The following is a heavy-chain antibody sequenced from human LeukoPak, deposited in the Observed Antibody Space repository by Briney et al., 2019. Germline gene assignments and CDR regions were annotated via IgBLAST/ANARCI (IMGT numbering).Heavy chain of an antibody. D-gene: IGHD2-2*03. CDR3: ARDLLDIGYYYYGMDV. CDR2: IYYSGST. V-gene: IGHV4-59*01. CDR1: GGSISSYY. Sequence: PSETLSLTCTVPGGSISSYYWSWIRQPPGKGLGWIGYIYYSGSTNYNPSLKSRVTISVDTSKNQFSLKLSSVTAADTAVYYCARDLLDIGYYYYGMDVWGQGTTVTVSS. J-gene: IGHJ6*02.